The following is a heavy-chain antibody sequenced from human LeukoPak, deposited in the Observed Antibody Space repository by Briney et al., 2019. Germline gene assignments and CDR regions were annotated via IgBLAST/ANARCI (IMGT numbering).Heavy chain of an antibody. V-gene: IGHV3-7*01. D-gene: IGHD1-26*01. CDR1: GFPFSSYW. CDR2: IKQDGSKK. Sequence: GGSLRLSCVASGFPFSSYWMTWVRQAPGKGLEWVANIKQDGSKKSYVDSVKGRFTISRDNSKNTLYLQLSSLRVEDTAVYYCIKDRIGTWSFDHWGQGTLLTVSS. J-gene: IGHJ4*02. CDR3: IKDRIGTWSFDH.